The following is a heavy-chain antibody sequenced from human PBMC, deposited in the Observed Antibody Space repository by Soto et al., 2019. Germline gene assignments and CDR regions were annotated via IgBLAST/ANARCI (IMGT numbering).Heavy chain of an antibody. D-gene: IGHD1-26*01. CDR2: IIPIFGTA. CDR3: AREKGPMVGATWRYYYYGMDV. CDR1: GGTFSSYA. V-gene: IGHV1-69*12. Sequence: QVQLVQSGAEVKKPGSSVKVSCKASGGTFSSYAISWVRQAPGQGLEWMGGIIPIFGTANYAQKFQGRVTITADESTSTAYMELSSLRSEDTAVYYCAREKGPMVGATWRYYYYGMDVWGQGTTVTVSS. J-gene: IGHJ6*02.